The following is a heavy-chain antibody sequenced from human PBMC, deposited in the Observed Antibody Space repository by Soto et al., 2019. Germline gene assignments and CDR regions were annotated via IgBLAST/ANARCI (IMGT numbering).Heavy chain of an antibody. CDR3: AREGRGPLRFLEWIHYYYGMDV. CDR2: IYHSGST. J-gene: IGHJ6*02. Sequence: SETLSLTCAVSGYSISSGYYWGWLRPPPGKGLEWIGSIYHSGSTYYNPSLKSRVTISVDTSKNQFSLKLSSVTAADTAVYYCAREGRGPLRFLEWIHYYYGMDVWGQGTTVTVSS. D-gene: IGHD3-3*01. V-gene: IGHV4-38-2*02. CDR1: GYSISSGYY.